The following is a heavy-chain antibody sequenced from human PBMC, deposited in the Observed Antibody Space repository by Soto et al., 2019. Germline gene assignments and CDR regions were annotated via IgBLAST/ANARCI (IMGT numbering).Heavy chain of an antibody. J-gene: IGHJ3*02. CDR2: IYYSGST. CDR1: GGSISSYY. D-gene: IGHD6-19*01. CDR3: ARQGDKLGIAVAGNWAFDI. V-gene: IGHV4-59*08. Sequence: SETLSLTCTVSGGSISSYYWSWIRQPPGKGLEWIGYIYYSGSTNYNPSLKSRVTISVDTSKNQFSLKLSSVTAADTAVYYCARQGDKLGIAVAGNWAFDIWGQGTMVTVSS.